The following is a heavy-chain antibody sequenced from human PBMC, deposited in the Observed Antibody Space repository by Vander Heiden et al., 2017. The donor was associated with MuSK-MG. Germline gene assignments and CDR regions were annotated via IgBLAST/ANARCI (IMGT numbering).Heavy chain of an antibody. D-gene: IGHD1-26*01. Sequence: EVQLVQSGAEVKKPGESLKISCKGSGYSLTSYWIGWVRQMPGKGLEWMGIIYPGEYDTRDSPAFQGQVTISADKSCRTAYLQRRSIKEADTAMYYYARGGATIDAFDIWGQGTMVTVSS. V-gene: IGHV5-51*01. CDR3: ARGGATIDAFDI. CDR2: IYPGEYDT. J-gene: IGHJ3*02. CDR1: GYSLTSYW.